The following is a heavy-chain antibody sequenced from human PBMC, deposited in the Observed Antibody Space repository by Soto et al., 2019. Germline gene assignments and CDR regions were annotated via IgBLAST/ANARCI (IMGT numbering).Heavy chain of an antibody. CDR3: ATDLNWSGS. J-gene: IGHJ3*01. D-gene: IGHD3-3*01. CDR1: GFTFSSYW. Sequence: GGSLRLSCAASGFTFSSYWMTWVHQAPGKGLEFLATIKPDGSDTYYVDSVKGRYTISRDNAKNSLSLQMNSLRAEDTALYYCATDLNWSGSWGQGTMVTVSS. CDR2: IKPDGSDT. V-gene: IGHV3-7*01.